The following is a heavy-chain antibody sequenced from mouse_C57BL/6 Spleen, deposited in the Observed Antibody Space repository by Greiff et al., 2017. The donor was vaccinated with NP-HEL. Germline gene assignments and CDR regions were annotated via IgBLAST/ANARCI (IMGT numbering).Heavy chain of an antibody. Sequence: VQLQQSGAELVRPGASVKLSCTASGFNIKDDYMHWVKQRPEQGLEWIGWIDPENGDTEYASKFQGKATITADTSSNTAYLQLSSLTSEDTAVYYCTTSDYSNYTWFAYWGQGTLVTVSA. CDR2: IDPENGDT. J-gene: IGHJ3*01. D-gene: IGHD2-5*01. CDR1: GFNIKDDY. V-gene: IGHV14-4*01. CDR3: TTSDYSNYTWFAY.